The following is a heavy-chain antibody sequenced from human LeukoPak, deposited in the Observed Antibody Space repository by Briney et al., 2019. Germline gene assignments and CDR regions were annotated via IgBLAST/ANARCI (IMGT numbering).Heavy chain of an antibody. CDR1: GYTFTTYY. CDR3: ASGYKTVSVFDH. Sequence: GASVTVSCKASGYTFTTYYMHWVRQAPGQGLVWMGLINPSGGGTRYAQKFQGRVTMTRDTSTSTVYMELSSLRSEDTAVYYCASGYKTVSVFDHWGQGTLVTVSS. J-gene: IGHJ4*02. CDR2: INPSGGGT. V-gene: IGHV1-46*01. D-gene: IGHD5-24*01.